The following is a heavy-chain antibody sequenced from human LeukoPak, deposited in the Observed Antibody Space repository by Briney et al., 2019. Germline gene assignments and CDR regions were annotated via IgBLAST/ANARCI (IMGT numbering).Heavy chain of an antibody. J-gene: IGHJ4*02. D-gene: IGHD3-3*01. CDR2: ISSNGGST. Sequence: GGSLRLSCAASGFTFSSYAMHWVRQAPGKGLEYVSGISSNGGSTYYANFVKGRFTISRDNSKNTLYLQMGSLRAEDMAVYYCARDSSNFWSGYPNNYYFDYWGQGTLVTVSS. CDR1: GFTFSSYA. V-gene: IGHV3-64*01. CDR3: ARDSSNFWSGYPNNYYFDY.